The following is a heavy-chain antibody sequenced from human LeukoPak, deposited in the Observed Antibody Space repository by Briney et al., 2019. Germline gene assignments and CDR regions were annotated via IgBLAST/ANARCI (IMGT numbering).Heavy chain of an antibody. J-gene: IGHJ3*02. Sequence: GGSLRLSCAASGFTFSSYAMSWVRQAPGKGLEWVSTISGRDGSTYYADSVKGRFTISRDNSKNTLYLQMNSLRVEDTAVYYCARRVQDTFDIWGQGTMVTLSS. CDR1: GFTFSSYA. V-gene: IGHV3-23*01. CDR3: ARRVQDTFDI. D-gene: IGHD4/OR15-4a*01. CDR2: ISGRDGST.